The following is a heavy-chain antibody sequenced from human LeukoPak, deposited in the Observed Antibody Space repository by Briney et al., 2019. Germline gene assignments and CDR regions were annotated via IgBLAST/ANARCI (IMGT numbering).Heavy chain of an antibody. Sequence: PGGSLRLSCAASGFTFSDYYMSWIRRAPGKGLEWVSYISSSGSTIYYADSVKGRFTISRDNAKNSLYLQMNSLRAEDTAVYYCARGWESVVVPAAIDYWGQGTLVTVSS. CDR2: ISSSGSTI. D-gene: IGHD2-2*01. J-gene: IGHJ4*02. CDR1: GFTFSDYY. CDR3: ARGWESVVVPAAIDY. V-gene: IGHV3-11*01.